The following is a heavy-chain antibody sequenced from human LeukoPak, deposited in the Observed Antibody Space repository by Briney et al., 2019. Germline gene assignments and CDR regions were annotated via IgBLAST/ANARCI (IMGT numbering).Heavy chain of an antibody. D-gene: IGHD1-1*01. V-gene: IGHV4-4*07. CDR3: TRDHGTHFDY. J-gene: IGHJ4*02. CDR1: AASISTYY. Sequence: PSATLSLTCTVSAASISTYYWSWIRQPAGKGLECIVRIYITGNTNYNPSLKTRVTMSVDTSKNQFSLKLRSVTAADTAVYYCTRDHGTHFDYWGQGTLVTVSS. CDR2: IYITGNT.